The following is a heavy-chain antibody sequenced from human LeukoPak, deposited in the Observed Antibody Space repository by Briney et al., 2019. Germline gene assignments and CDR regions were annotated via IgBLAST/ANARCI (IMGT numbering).Heavy chain of an antibody. J-gene: IGHJ2*01. V-gene: IGHV3-7*01. D-gene: IGHD4-11*01. Sequence: PGGSLRLSCAASGFTFGNHWMTWVRQAPGMGLEWVANIKHDGSADYYGDSVKGRFTISRENARNSLFLQMNSLRAEDTAVYYCAREGTERNDYHGYFDLWGRGTLVTVSS. CDR2: IKHDGSAD. CDR3: AREGTERNDYHGYFDL. CDR1: GFTFGNHW.